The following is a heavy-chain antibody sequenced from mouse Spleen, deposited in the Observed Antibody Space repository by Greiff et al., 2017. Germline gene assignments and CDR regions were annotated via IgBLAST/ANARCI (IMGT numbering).Heavy chain of an antibody. J-gene: IGHJ4*01. D-gene: IGHD1-2*01. V-gene: IGHV1-82*01. CDR2: IYPGDGDT. CDR3: VSYGPYAMDY. Sequence: QVQLQQSGPELVKPGASVKISCKASGYAFSSSWMNWVKQRPGKGLEWIGRIYPGDGDTNYNGKFKGKATLTADKSSSTAYMQLSSLTSEDSAVYFCVSYGPYAMDYWGQGTSVTVSS. CDR1: GYAFSSSW.